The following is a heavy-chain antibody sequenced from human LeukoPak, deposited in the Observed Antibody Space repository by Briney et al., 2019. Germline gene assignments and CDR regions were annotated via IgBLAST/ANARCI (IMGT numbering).Heavy chain of an antibody. V-gene: IGHV3-64D*06. CDR3: VKGLMVRGVTPGYYYGMDV. CDR1: GLTFSSYA. Sequence: QPGGPLRLSCAASGLTFSSYAMHLVRPAPGKGLEYVSAISSNGGTTSYADSAKGRFTISRDNYKNTMYLQMSSLRAEDTAVYYCVKGLMVRGVTPGYYYGMDVWGQGTTVTVSS. CDR2: ISSNGGTT. D-gene: IGHD3-10*01. J-gene: IGHJ6*02.